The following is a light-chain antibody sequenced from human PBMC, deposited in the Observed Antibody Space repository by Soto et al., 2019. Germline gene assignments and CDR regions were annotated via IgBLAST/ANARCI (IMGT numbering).Light chain of an antibody. CDR2: DAS. V-gene: IGKV1-5*01. CDR1: QKIRNL. CDR3: QQYNNWPFS. J-gene: IGKJ5*01. Sequence: DIQLPPSPSTLSAAVGARVTITCRASQKIRNLLAWYQQKPGRAPKPLIFDASTLRTGVPARFSGSGSGTEFTLTISGLQSEDFALYFCQQYNNWPFSFGQGTRLENK.